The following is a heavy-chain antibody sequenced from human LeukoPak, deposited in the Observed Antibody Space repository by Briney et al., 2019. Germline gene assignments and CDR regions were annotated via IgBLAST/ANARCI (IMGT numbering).Heavy chain of an antibody. V-gene: IGHV3-23*01. J-gene: IGHJ3*02. Sequence: GGSLRLSCAASGFTFRTYAMTWVRQAPGKGLEWVSGISASGNSTYYGDSVKGRFYISRDNSKNTLHLEMYSLRAEDTALYYCARGPYCGGGTCYTLGAFDIWGQGTMASVSS. CDR3: ARGPYCGGGTCYTLGAFDI. D-gene: IGHD2-15*01. CDR2: ISASGNST. CDR1: GFTFRTYA.